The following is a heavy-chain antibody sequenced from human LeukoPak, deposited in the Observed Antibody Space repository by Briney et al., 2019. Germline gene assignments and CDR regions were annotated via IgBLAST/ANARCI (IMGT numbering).Heavy chain of an antibody. CDR1: GGSISSSSYY. CDR2: IYYSGST. D-gene: IGHD6-13*01. V-gene: IGHV4-39*07. CDR3: ARFPVAAAGEYYFDY. J-gene: IGHJ4*02. Sequence: SETLSLTCTVSGGSISSSSYYWGWIRQPPGKGLEWIGSIYYSGSTYYNPSLKSRVTISVDTSKNQFSLKLSSVTAADTAVYYCARFPVAAAGEYYFDYWGQGTLVTVSS.